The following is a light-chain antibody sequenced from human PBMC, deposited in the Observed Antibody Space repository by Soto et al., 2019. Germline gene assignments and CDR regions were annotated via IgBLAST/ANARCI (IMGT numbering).Light chain of an antibody. CDR2: EVN. Sequence: QSALTQPASVSGSPGQSITISCTGSSSDVGSYNLVSWYQRHPGKAPKLMIYEVNKRPSGVSNRFSGSKSANTASLTISGLQAEDEADYYCYSYAGSNTAGVSGTGTKVTVL. J-gene: IGLJ1*01. V-gene: IGLV2-23*02. CDR3: YSYAGSNTAGV. CDR1: SSDVGSYNL.